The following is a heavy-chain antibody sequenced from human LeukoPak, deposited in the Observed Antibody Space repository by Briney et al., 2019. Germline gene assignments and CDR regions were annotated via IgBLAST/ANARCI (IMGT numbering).Heavy chain of an antibody. J-gene: IGHJ4*02. CDR3: ATGYCSSTSCRILGY. CDR1: GFSFSSHG. Sequence: GGSLRLSCAASGFSFSSHGIHWVRQAPGKGLEWVAMVIMDGSTTVYADSVKGRFTISRDNSMNIAYLLMNSLRAEDTAVYYCATGYCSSTSCRILGYWGQGTLVTVSS. CDR2: VIMDGSTT. V-gene: IGHV3-30*03. D-gene: IGHD2-2*01.